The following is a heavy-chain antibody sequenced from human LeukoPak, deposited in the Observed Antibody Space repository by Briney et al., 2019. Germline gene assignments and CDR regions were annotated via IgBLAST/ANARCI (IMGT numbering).Heavy chain of an antibody. V-gene: IGHV3-15*01. CDR3: TTDGGSWYDYGMDV. J-gene: IGHJ6*02. CDR1: GFTFSNAW. Sequence: GGSLRLSCAASGFTFSNAWMSWVRQAPGKGLEWVGRIKSKTDGGTTDYAAPVKGRFTISRDDSKNTLYLQMNSLKTEDTAVYYYTTDGGSWYDYGMDVWGQGTTVTVSS. D-gene: IGHD6-13*01. CDR2: IKSKTDGGTT.